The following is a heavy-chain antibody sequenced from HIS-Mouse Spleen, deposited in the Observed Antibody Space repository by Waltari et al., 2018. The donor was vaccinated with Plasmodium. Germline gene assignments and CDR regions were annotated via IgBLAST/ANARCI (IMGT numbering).Heavy chain of an antibody. V-gene: IGHV1-18*01. J-gene: IGHJ3*02. D-gene: IGHD6-19*01. CDR1: CYPFTNSG. CDR2: ISPNNGNT. CDR3: ARGSAGDAFDI. Sequence: QVQLVQSGAEVKKPGASVKVSCKASCYPFTNSGSSWVRQAPGQGLEWLGWISPNNGNTHFAQKLQGRVTMTTDTSTSTAYMERRSLRSDDTAVYYCARGSAGDAFDIWGQGTMVTVSS.